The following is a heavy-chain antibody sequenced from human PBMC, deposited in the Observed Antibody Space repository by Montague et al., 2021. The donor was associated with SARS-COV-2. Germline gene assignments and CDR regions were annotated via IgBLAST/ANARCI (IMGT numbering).Heavy chain of an antibody. Sequence: SETLSFTCTVSGGTVRDYYWNWIRQTPGKGLEWIGNIFYNGYTKYNPSLESRVTLSVDTPGNQFFLSLRSVTASDTATYFCARHSVSEDGTFFRSYFDPWGQGAQVIVSS. CDR1: GGTVRDYY. J-gene: IGHJ5*02. CDR3: ARHSVSEDGTFFRSYFDP. CDR2: IFYNGYT. V-gene: IGHV4-59*08. D-gene: IGHD1-1*01.